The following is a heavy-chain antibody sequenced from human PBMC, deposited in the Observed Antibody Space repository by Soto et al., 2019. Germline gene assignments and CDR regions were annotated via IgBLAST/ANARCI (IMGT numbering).Heavy chain of an antibody. CDR2: IYPGDSDT. D-gene: IGHD6-6*01. Sequence: PGESLKISCKGSGYSFTNYWIGWVRQMPGKGLEWMGIIYPGDSDTRYSPSFQGQVTISADKSISTAYLQWSSLKASDTAMYYCARESARLSYYYGMDVWGQGTTVTVSS. CDR3: ARESARLSYYYGMDV. J-gene: IGHJ6*02. CDR1: GYSFTNYW. V-gene: IGHV5-51*01.